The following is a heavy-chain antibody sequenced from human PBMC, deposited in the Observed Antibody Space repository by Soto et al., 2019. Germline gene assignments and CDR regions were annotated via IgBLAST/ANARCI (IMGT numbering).Heavy chain of an antibody. CDR2: ISGYDGRT. J-gene: IGHJ5*02. CDR1: GYTFTRYG. V-gene: IGHV1-18*01. CDR3: ARYPQFDP. D-gene: IGHD1-20*01. Sequence: ASVKVSCKTSGYTFTRYGISWVRQAPGQGLEWMGWISGYDGRTNFAQKVQDRVTMTTDTSTSTVYMELRSLRSDDTAVYYCARYPQFDPWGQGTLVTVSS.